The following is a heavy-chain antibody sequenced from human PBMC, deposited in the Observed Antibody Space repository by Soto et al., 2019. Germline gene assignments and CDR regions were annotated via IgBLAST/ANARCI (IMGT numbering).Heavy chain of an antibody. J-gene: IGHJ4*02. D-gene: IGHD3-3*01. V-gene: IGHV1-8*01. Sequence: ASVKVSCKASGYTFTSYDINWVRQATGQGLEWMGWMNPNSGNTGYAQKFQGRVTMTRNTSISTAYMELSSLRSEDTAVYNCARGASRHYDVCSGYSPQFGYWGQGTLVTVSS. CDR2: MNPNSGNT. CDR1: GYTFTSYD. CDR3: ARGASRHYDVCSGYSPQFGY.